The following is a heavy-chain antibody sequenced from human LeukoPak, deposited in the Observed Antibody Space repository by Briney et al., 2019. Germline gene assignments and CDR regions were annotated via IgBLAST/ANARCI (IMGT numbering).Heavy chain of an antibody. V-gene: IGHV1-2*06. Sequence: ASVKLSCKASGYTFTGYYMHWVRQAPGQGLEWMGRITPNSGGTNYAQKFQGRVTMTRDTSISTDYMELSRLRSDDTAVYYCARGGKWERIDYWGQGTLVTVSS. CDR3: ARGGKWERIDY. J-gene: IGHJ4*02. CDR1: GYTFTGYY. D-gene: IGHD1-26*01. CDR2: ITPNSGGT.